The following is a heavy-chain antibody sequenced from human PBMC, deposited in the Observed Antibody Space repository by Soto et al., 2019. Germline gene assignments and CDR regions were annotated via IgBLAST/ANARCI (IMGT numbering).Heavy chain of an antibody. CDR1: GYTFTSYA. CDR2: INAGNGNT. V-gene: IGHV1-3*01. J-gene: IGHJ6*02. Sequence: ASVKVSCKASGYTFTSYAMHWVRQAPGQRLEWMGWINAGNGNTKYSQKFQGRVTITRDTSASTAYMELSSLRSEDTAVYYCARRTWFGELLGYYYGMDVWGQGTTVTVSS. CDR3: ARRTWFGELLGYYYGMDV. D-gene: IGHD3-10*01.